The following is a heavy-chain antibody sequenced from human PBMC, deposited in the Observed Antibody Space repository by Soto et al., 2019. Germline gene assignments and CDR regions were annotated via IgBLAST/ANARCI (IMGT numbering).Heavy chain of an antibody. CDR1: GFTFLSFT. D-gene: IGHD6-13*01. CDR2: ISSNSAYI. V-gene: IGHV3-21*01. J-gene: IGHJ5*02. Sequence: GGSLILSCSASGFTFLSFTMNWVRQAPGKGLEWVSTISSNSAYIYYTDALRGRFTISRDNAKNSLHLQMNSLRAEDTAVYYCTRDASRDSSARGWFDPWGPGTLVTVSS. CDR3: TRDASRDSSARGWFDP.